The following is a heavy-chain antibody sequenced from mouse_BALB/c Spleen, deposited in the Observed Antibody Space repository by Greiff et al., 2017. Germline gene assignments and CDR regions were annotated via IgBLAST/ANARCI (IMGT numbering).Heavy chain of an antibody. CDR1: GYSITSDYA. CDR3: ARSYDYDVNFAY. D-gene: IGHD2-4*01. Sequence: VQLQQTGPGLVKPSQSLSLTCTVTGYSITSDYAWNWIRQFPGNKLEWMGYISYSGSTSYNPSLKSRISITRDTSKNQFFLQLNSVTTEDTATYYCARSYDYDVNFAYWGQGTLVTVSA. V-gene: IGHV3-2*02. J-gene: IGHJ3*01. CDR2: ISYSGST.